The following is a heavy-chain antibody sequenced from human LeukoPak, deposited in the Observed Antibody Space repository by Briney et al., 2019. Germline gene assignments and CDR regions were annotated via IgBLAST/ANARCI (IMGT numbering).Heavy chain of an antibody. D-gene: IGHD5-18*01. CDR1: GGSISSYY. CDR2: IYYSGST. Sequence: SETLSLTCTVSGGSISSYYWSWIRQPPGKGLERIGYIYYSGSTNYNPSLKSRVTISVDTSKNQFSLKLSSVTAADTAVYYCARRGYSYGFNWFDPWGQGTLVTVSS. J-gene: IGHJ5*02. V-gene: IGHV4-59*08. CDR3: ARRGYSYGFNWFDP.